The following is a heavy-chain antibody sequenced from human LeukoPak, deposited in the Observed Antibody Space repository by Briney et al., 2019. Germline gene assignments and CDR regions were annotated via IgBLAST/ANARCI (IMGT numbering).Heavy chain of an antibody. CDR2: IKTYNGDT. Sequence: ASVKVSCRASGYTFTTNGINWVRQAPGQGLEWMGWIKTYNGDTNTAQKFLDRIIMTTDKSTGTAYMELRSLRSDDTAVYYCAKDGGQQWLTNYYSYGMDVWGQGTTVIVSS. D-gene: IGHD6-19*01. V-gene: IGHV1-18*01. J-gene: IGHJ6*02. CDR1: GYTFTTNG. CDR3: AKDGGQQWLTNYYSYGMDV.